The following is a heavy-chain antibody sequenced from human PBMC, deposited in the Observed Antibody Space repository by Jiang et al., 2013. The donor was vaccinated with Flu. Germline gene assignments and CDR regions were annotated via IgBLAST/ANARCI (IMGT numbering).Heavy chain of an antibody. Sequence: DGSNKYYADSVKGRFTISRDNSKNTLYLQMNSLRAEDTAVYYCARDLLVGATHDAFDIWGQGTMVTVSS. CDR3: ARDLLVGATHDAFDI. CDR2: DGSNK. V-gene: IGHV3-33*01. J-gene: IGHJ3*02. D-gene: IGHD1-26*01.